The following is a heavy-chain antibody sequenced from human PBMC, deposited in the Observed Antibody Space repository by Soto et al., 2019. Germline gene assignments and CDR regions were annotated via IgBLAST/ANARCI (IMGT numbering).Heavy chain of an antibody. J-gene: IGHJ5*01. V-gene: IGHV1-2*02. CDR1: GYSFTGYT. Sequence: ASVKVSCKASGYSFTGYTLHWARQAPGQGLEWMGWINPNTGGTNNAQKFQGTVTMTRDTSISTAFMELSRLTSDDTAVYYCMSATVYYYATRPISSSYRFDVWGQGTMVTVYS. CDR3: MSATVYYYATRPISSSYRFDV. CDR2: INPNTGGT. D-gene: IGHD3-10*01.